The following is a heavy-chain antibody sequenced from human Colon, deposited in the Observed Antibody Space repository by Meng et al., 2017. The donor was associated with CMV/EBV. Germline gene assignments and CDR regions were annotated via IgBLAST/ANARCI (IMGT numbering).Heavy chain of an antibody. CDR2: INPNSGGT. Sequence: SVKVSCKASGYTFTDHYIQWVRQAPGQGLEWLGWINPNSGGTTSEPNFHGRVTLTRDTSISTVYMEVTGLTSDDTAMYYCARVDSDSSGYYGPDFWGQGTMVTVSS. J-gene: IGHJ3*01. CDR1: GYTFTDHY. CDR3: ARVDSDSSGYYGPDF. D-gene: IGHD3-22*01. V-gene: IGHV1-2*02.